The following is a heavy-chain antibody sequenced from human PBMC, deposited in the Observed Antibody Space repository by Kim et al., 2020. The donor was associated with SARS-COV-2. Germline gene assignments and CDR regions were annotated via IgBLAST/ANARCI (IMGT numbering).Heavy chain of an antibody. Sequence: SGPTLVNPTQTLTLTCTFSGFSLSTSGVGVGWIRQPPGKALEWLALIYWDDDKRYSPSLKSRLTITKDTSKNQVVLTMTNMDPVDTATYYCAHSLTHLLWFGESHLRGFDYWGQGTLVTVSS. V-gene: IGHV2-5*02. CDR3: AHSLTHLLWFGESHLRGFDY. D-gene: IGHD3-10*01. CDR1: GFSLSTSGVG. CDR2: IYWDDDK. J-gene: IGHJ4*02.